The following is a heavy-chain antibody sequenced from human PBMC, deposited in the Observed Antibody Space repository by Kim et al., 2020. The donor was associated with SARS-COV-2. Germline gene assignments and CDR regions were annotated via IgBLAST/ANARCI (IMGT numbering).Heavy chain of an antibody. V-gene: IGHV3-23*01. Sequence: GSVKGRFTISRDHSKNTLYLQMNSLRAEDTAVYYCAKGKNWNYGDYFDYWGQGTLVTVSS. J-gene: IGHJ4*02. D-gene: IGHD1-7*01. CDR3: AKGKNWNYGDYFDY.